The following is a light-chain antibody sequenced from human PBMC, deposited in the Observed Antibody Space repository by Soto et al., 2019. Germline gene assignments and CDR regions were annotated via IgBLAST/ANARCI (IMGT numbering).Light chain of an antibody. V-gene: IGLV1-44*01. Sequence: QSVLTQPPSASGTPGQRVTISCSGSSSNIGSNTVNWYQQLPGTAPKLLIYSNNQRPSGVPDRFSGSKSGTSASLAISGLQSEDEADYSCAAWDDSRNGYVFGTGTKLTVL. J-gene: IGLJ1*01. CDR2: SNN. CDR1: SSNIGSNT. CDR3: AAWDDSRNGYV.